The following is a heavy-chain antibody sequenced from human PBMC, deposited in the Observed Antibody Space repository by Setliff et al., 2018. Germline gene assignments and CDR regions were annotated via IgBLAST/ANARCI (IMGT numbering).Heavy chain of an antibody. CDR2: MNARGLT. CDR3: AREDYDSSGYYMDY. D-gene: IGHD3-22*01. CDR1: GASISAYY. J-gene: IGHJ4*02. Sequence: SSETLSLTCNVSGASISAYYWSWFRQPPGKGLKWIGGMNARGLTEYSPPLKSRVAMSLDTSKNTASLKLTSVTAGDTAAYFCAREDYDSSGYYMDYWGQGTLVTVSS. V-gene: IGHV4-4*07.